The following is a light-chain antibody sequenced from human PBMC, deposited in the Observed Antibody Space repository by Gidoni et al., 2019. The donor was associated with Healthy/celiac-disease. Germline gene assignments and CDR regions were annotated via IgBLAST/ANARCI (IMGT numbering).Light chain of an antibody. CDR3: QQYGSSQYT. CDR2: GAS. J-gene: IGKJ2*01. V-gene: IGKV3-20*01. CDR1: KSVSSSY. Sequence: EHVLTQSPGTLSLSPGERATLSCRASKSVSSSYLAWYQQKPGPAPRLLISGASSRATGIPDRFSGSGSGPDFTLTISRLEPEDFAVYYCQQYGSSQYTFXXXTKLEIK.